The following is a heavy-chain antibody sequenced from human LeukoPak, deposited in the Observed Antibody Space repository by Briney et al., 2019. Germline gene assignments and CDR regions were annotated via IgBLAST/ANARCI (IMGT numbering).Heavy chain of an antibody. CDR2: ISGDRT. J-gene: IGHJ4*02. Sequence: HPGGSLRLSCTASGFTFRSYAMSWVRQAPGKGLEWVSAISGDRTYYVDSVKGRFTISRDNSKNTLYLQMNSLRAEDTAIYYCAKEAPFSVGMVYADHWGQGTLVTVSS. D-gene: IGHD2-8*01. CDR3: AKEAPFSVGMVYADH. CDR1: GFTFRSYA. V-gene: IGHV3-23*01.